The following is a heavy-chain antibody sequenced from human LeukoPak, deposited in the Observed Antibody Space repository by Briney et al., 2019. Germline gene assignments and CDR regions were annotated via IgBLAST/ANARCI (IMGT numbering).Heavy chain of an antibody. Sequence: AETLSLTCTVSSYSISSGYYWGWIRQPPGKGLEWIGSIYHSGSTYYNPSLKSRVTISVDTSKNQFSLRLSSVTAADTAVYYCVRDGYSSSWYWFGPWGQGTLVTVSS. CDR3: VRDGYSSSWYWFGP. V-gene: IGHV4-38-2*02. CDR2: IYHSGST. CDR1: SYSISSGYY. D-gene: IGHD6-13*01. J-gene: IGHJ5*02.